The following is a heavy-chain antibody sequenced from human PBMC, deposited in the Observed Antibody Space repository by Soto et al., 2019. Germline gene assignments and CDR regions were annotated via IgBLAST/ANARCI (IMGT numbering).Heavy chain of an antibody. J-gene: IGHJ6*02. D-gene: IGHD3-10*01. CDR2: IYHSGST. V-gene: IGHV4-4*02. CDR1: GGSISGSNW. CDR3: ARMDGSGTYYYYYGMDV. Sequence: SQTLSLTCAVSGGSISGSNWWRWVRQRPGKGLEWIGEIYHSGSTNYNPSLKSRVTISVDKSKNQFSLKLSSVTAADTAVYYCARMDGSGTYYYYYGMDVWGQGTTVT.